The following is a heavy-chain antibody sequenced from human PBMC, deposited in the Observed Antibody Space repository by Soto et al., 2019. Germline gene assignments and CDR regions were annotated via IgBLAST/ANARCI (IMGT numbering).Heavy chain of an antibody. Sequence: EVQLVESGGGLVKPGGSLRLSCAASGFTVRYYSMNWVRQAPGKGLEWVSSISSSSNYIYNADSVKGRFTISRDNAKNSLYLQMNSLRAEDTAVYYCARFGEQQLVLGNWFDPWGQGTLVTVSS. CDR1: GFTVRYYS. V-gene: IGHV3-21*02. D-gene: IGHD6-13*01. CDR3: ARFGEQQLVLGNWFDP. J-gene: IGHJ5*02. CDR2: ISSSSNYI.